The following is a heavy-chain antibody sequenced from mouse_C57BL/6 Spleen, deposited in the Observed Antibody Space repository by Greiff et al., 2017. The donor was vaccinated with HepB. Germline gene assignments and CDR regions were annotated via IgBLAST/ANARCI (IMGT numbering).Heavy chain of an antibody. CDR2: INPNNGGT. CDR3: ARGGITTVVLDY. CDR1: GYTFTDYY. V-gene: IGHV1-26*01. Sequence: EVQLQQSGPELVKPGASVKISCKASGYTFTDYYMNWVKQSHGKSLEWIGDINPNNGGTSYNQKFKGKATLTVDKSSSTAYMELRSLTSEDSAVYYCARGGITTVVLDYWGQGTTLTVSS. D-gene: IGHD1-1*01. J-gene: IGHJ2*01.